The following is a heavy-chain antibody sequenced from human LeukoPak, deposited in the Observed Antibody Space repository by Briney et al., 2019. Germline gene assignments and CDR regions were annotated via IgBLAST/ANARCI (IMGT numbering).Heavy chain of an antibody. Sequence: SGTLSLTCAVSGGSISSSNWWSWVRQPPGKGLEWIGEIYHSGSTNYNPSLKSRVAISVDTSKNQFSLKLGSVTAADTAVYYCARHPWYTRSLDYWGQGTLVTVSS. CDR1: GGSISSSNW. CDR3: ARHPWYTRSLDY. J-gene: IGHJ4*02. CDR2: IYHSGST. V-gene: IGHV4-4*02. D-gene: IGHD1-14*01.